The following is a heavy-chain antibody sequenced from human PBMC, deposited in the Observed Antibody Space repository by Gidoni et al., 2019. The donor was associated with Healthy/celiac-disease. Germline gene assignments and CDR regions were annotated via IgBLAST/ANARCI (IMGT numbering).Heavy chain of an antibody. J-gene: IGHJ4*02. V-gene: IGHV3-30*18. CDR1: GFTFSSYG. Sequence: VQLVQSGGGVVQPGRSLRLSCAASGFTFSSYGMHWVRQAPGKGLEWVAVISYDGSNKYYADSVKGRFTISRDNSKNTLYLQMNSLRAEDTAVYYCAKDHWAVAGSRTVDYWGQGTLVTVSS. D-gene: IGHD6-19*01. CDR2: ISYDGSNK. CDR3: AKDHWAVAGSRTVDY.